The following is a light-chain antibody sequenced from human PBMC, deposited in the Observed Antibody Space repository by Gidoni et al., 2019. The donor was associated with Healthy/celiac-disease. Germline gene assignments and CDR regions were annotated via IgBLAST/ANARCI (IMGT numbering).Light chain of an antibody. V-gene: IGLV3-21*03. J-gene: IGLJ2*01. CDR2: EDS. Sequence: YVLTQPPSVSVAPGKTARITCGGNNIGSKSVHWYQQKPGKAPVLVVYEDSDRPSGIPERFSGSNSGNTATLTISRVEAGDEADYYCQVWDSSSDHPVFGGGTKLTVL. CDR1: NIGSKS. CDR3: QVWDSSSDHPV.